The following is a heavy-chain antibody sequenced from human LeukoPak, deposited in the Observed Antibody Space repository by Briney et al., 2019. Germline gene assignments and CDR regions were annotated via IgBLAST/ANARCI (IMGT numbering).Heavy chain of an antibody. V-gene: IGHV3-66*04. CDR3: ARHSSSWYFAFDI. Sequence: GSLRLSCAASGFTVSSNYMSWVRQAPGKGLEWVSIIYSGGSTYYADSVKGRFTISRDNSKNTLYLQMNSLRAEDTAVYYCARHSSSWYFAFDIWGQGTMVTVSS. D-gene: IGHD6-13*01. CDR2: IYSGGST. CDR1: GFTVSSNY. J-gene: IGHJ3*02.